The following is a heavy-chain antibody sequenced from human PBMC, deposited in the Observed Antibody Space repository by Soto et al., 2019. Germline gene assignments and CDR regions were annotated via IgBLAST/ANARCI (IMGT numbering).Heavy chain of an antibody. Sequence: EVQLVESGGGLVQPGGSLRLSCAASGSTFSSYWMHWVRQAPGKGLVWVSRISNDGSSTSYADSVKGRFTISRDNAKNTLYLQMNSLRAEDTAVYYCTRSDYYGSGSYIYYYGMDVWGQGTTVTVSS. V-gene: IGHV3-74*01. J-gene: IGHJ6*02. CDR2: ISNDGSST. D-gene: IGHD3-10*01. CDR3: TRSDYYGSGSYIYYYGMDV. CDR1: GSTFSSYW.